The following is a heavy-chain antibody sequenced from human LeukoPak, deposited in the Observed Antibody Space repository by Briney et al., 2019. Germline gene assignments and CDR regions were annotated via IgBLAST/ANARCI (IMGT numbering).Heavy chain of an antibody. CDR1: GGTFSSYA. J-gene: IGHJ3*02. Sequence: SVKVSCKASGGTFSSYAISWVRQAPGQGLEWMGGIIPIFGTANYAQKFQGRVTITADESTSTAYMELSSLRSEDTAVYYCARAPRGSGSYGDEAFDIWGQGTMVTVSS. CDR3: ARAPRGSGSYGDEAFDI. D-gene: IGHD1-26*01. CDR2: IIPIFGTA. V-gene: IGHV1-69*13.